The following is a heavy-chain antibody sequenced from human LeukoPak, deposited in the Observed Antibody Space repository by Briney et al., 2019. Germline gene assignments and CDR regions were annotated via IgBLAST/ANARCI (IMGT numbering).Heavy chain of an antibody. CDR2: ISSSSSYI. CDR3: AKDCSSISCPSFDY. CDR1: GFTFSSYS. Sequence: PGGSLRLSCAASGFTFSSYSMNWVRQAPGKGLEWVSSISSSSSYIYYADSVKGRFTISRDNAKNSLYLQMNSLRAEDTAVYYCAKDCSSISCPSFDYWGQGTLVTVSS. D-gene: IGHD2-2*01. J-gene: IGHJ4*02. V-gene: IGHV3-21*01.